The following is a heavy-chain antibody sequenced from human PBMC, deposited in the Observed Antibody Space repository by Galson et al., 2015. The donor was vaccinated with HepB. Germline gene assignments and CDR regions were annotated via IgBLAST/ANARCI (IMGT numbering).Heavy chain of an antibody. CDR3: ARWDH. CDR1: GLSFRSSW. Sequence: SLRLSCAASGLSFRSSWMSWVRQAPGKGLEWVANIKEDGTEKYYVDSVKGRFTISRDNAKNSLYLQMYSLRVEDTAVYYCARWDHWGQGTLDTVSS. CDR2: IKEDGTEK. J-gene: IGHJ4*02. V-gene: IGHV3-7*01.